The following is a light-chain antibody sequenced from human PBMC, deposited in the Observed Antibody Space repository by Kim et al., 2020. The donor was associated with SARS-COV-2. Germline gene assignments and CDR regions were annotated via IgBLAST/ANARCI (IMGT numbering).Light chain of an antibody. J-gene: IGLJ1*01. CDR3: SSYTSSSTYV. Sequence: QSALTQPASVSGSPGQSIAIPCTGTSSDVGGYHYVSWYQQHPGKAPKLMIYDVSKRPSGVSDRFSGSKSGNTASLTISGLQAEDEADYYCSSYTSSSTYVFGTGTKVTVL. CDR1: SSDVGGYHY. V-gene: IGLV2-14*01. CDR2: DVS.